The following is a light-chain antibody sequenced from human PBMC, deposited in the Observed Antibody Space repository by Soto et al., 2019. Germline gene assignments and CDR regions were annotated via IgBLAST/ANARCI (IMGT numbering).Light chain of an antibody. CDR3: QQYGSSPWA. CDR1: ESVASSY. V-gene: IGKV3-20*01. Sequence: EIVLAQAPGSLSVSPGEGATLSCSASESVASSYLAWYQQKPGQAPRLLIYGASSRATGIPDRFSGRGSGTDFTLTISRLEPEDFAVYYCQQYGSSPWAFGPGTKVDIK. J-gene: IGKJ1*01. CDR2: GAS.